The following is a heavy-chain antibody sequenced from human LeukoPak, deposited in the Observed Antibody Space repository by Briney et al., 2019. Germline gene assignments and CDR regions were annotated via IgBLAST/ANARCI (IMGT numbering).Heavy chain of an antibody. J-gene: IGHJ6*03. V-gene: IGHV3-15*01. CDR1: GFTFSNAW. CDR3: TTDLNYYYYYMDV. Sequence: GGSLRPSCAASGFTFSNAWMSWVRQAPGKGLEWVGRIKSKTDGGTTDYAAPVKGRFTISRDDSKNTLYLQMNSLKTEDTAVYYCTTDLNYYYYYMDVWGKGTTVTVSS. CDR2: IKSKTDGGTT.